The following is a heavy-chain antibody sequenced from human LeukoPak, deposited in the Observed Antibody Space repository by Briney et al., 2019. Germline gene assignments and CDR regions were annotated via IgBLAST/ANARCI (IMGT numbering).Heavy chain of an antibody. Sequence: SETLSLTCTVSGGSISSGGYYWSWIRQPPGKGLEWIGYIYHSGSTYYNPSLKSRVTISVDRSKNQFSLKLSSVTAADTAVYYCARGGLYSGSYYPFDYWGQGTLVTVSS. CDR1: GGSISSGGYY. V-gene: IGHV4-30-2*01. CDR2: IYHSGST. CDR3: ARGGLYSGSYYPFDY. J-gene: IGHJ4*02. D-gene: IGHD1-26*01.